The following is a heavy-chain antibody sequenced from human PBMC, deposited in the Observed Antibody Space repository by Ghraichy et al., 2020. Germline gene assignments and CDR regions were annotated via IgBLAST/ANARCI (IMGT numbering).Heavy chain of an antibody. D-gene: IGHD3-3*01. Sequence: SETLSLTCAVYGGSFSGYYWSWIRQPPGKGLEWIGEINHSGSTNYNPSLKSRVTISVDTSKNQFSLKLSSVTAADTAVYYCARGLGYYDFWSGPPGPFWDYWGQGTLVTVSS. CDR2: INHSGST. CDR3: ARGLGYYDFWSGPPGPFWDY. CDR1: GGSFSGYY. V-gene: IGHV4-34*01. J-gene: IGHJ4*02.